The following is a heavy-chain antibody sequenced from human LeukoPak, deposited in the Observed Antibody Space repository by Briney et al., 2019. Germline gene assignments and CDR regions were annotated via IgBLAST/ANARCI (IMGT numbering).Heavy chain of an antibody. CDR1: GYTFTGYY. Sequence: GASVKVSCKASGYTFTGYYMHWVRQAPGQGLEWMGWINPNSGGTNYAQKFQGRVTMTRDTSISTAYMELSRLRSDDTAVYYCARVRDYYDSGGYYIDYWGQGTLVPVSS. CDR3: ARVRDYYDSGGYYIDY. CDR2: INPNSGGT. J-gene: IGHJ4*02. D-gene: IGHD3-22*01. V-gene: IGHV1-2*02.